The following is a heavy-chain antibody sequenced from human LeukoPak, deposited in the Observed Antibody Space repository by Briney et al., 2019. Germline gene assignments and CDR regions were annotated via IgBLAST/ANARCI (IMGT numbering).Heavy chain of an antibody. CDR2: ISAYNGNT. CDR3: TRGGPVAGTHKYFQH. CDR1: GYTFTSYG. Sequence: VASVKVSCKASGYTFTSYGISWVRQAPGQGLEWMGWISAYNGNTNYAQKLQGRVTMTTDTSTSTAYMELRSLRSDDTAVYYCTRGGPVAGTHKYFQHWGQGTLVTVSS. V-gene: IGHV1-18*01. J-gene: IGHJ1*01. D-gene: IGHD6-19*01.